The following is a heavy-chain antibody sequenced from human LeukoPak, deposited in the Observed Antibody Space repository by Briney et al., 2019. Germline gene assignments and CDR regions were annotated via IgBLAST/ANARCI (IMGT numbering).Heavy chain of an antibody. Sequence: ASVKVSCKASGYTFTDYYLHWLRQAPGQGLEWMGWIYSYNGNTDYAQKFKGRVTMTTDTSTTTAYMELRSLSSDDTAVYYCARGTLYAFDIWGQGTMVTVSS. CDR2: IYSYNGNT. D-gene: IGHD3/OR15-3a*01. CDR1: GYTFTDYY. J-gene: IGHJ3*02. V-gene: IGHV1-18*04. CDR3: ARGTLYAFDI.